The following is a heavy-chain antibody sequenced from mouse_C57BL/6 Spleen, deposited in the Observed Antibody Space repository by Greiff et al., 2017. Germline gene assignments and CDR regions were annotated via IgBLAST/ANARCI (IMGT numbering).Heavy chain of an antibody. CDR2: INPSNGGT. V-gene: IGHV1-53*01. CDR1: VSTFTRYW. D-gene: IGHD1-1*01. Sequence: VQLQQPGTELVKPGASVKLSCKASVSTFTRYWMHWVKQKPGQVLEWIGNINPSNGGTNYNEKFKSKSTLTGDKSSRTAYMQLSSLTSEDSAVFYCARNTQLLRDFDYWGQGTTLTVSS. J-gene: IGHJ2*01. CDR3: ARNTQLLRDFDY.